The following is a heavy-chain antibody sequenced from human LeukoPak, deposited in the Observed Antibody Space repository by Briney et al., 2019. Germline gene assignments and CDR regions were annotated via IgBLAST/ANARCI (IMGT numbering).Heavy chain of an antibody. CDR2: ISGTGGTT. CDR3: AKDRGIISDY. CDR1: GFTFSSYA. Sequence: GGSLRLSCAASGFTFSSYAMSWVRQAPGKGLEWVSAISGTGGTTYYADSVRGRFTISRDNSKNTLYLQMNSLRAEDTAVYYCAKDRGIISDYWGQGTLVTVSS. D-gene: IGHD3-10*01. V-gene: IGHV3-23*01. J-gene: IGHJ4*02.